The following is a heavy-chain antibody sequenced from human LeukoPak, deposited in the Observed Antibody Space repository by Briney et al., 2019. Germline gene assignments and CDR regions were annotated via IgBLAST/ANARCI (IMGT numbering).Heavy chain of an antibody. D-gene: IGHD5-18*01. CDR2: IYSSGST. J-gene: IGHJ3*02. Sequence: SETLSLTCTVSGGSFSSYFWSWIRQPPGEGVEWIGYIYSSGSTNYNPSLKSRVSISADTSKNEFSLKLRSVTAADTAVYFCARVDTSLVPDVFDIWGQGSMVTVSS. CDR1: GGSFSSYF. CDR3: ARVDTSLVPDVFDI. V-gene: IGHV4-59*01.